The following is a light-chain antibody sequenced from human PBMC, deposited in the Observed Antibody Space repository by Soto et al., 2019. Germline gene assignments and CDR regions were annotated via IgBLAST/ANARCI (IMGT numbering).Light chain of an antibody. J-gene: IGLJ2*01. CDR1: TCNIGTNT. Sequence: QSVLTQSPSASGTPGQRVSISCSGSTCNIGTNTVSWYQHVPGTAPKLLIYSNDQRPSAVPGRFSGSKSGTSASLAISGLLSEDEADYYCATWDDSLNVVFGGGTKLTVL. CDR3: ATWDDSLNVV. V-gene: IGLV1-44*01. CDR2: SND.